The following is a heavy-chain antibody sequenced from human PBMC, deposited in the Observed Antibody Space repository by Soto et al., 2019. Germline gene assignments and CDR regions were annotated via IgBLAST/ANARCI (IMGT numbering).Heavy chain of an antibody. CDR2: ISYDGSNK. D-gene: IGHD6-19*01. CDR3: ASDKSPYSSGWHNRHFDY. Sequence: QVQLVESGGGVVQPGRSLRLSCAASGFTFSTYAMHWVRQAPGKGLEWVAVISYDGSNKYYADSVKGRFTISRDNSKNTLYLQMNSLRGEETAVYYCASDKSPYSSGWHNRHFDYWGQGTLVTVSS. V-gene: IGHV3-30-3*01. J-gene: IGHJ4*02. CDR1: GFTFSTYA.